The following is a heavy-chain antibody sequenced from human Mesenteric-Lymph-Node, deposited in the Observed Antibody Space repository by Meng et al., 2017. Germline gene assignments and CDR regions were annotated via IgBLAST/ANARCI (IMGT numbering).Heavy chain of an antibody. CDR2: TYYIGST. CDR3: GRGLETSSGWYFGYTWVSAFDI. CDR1: GGSISSYY. Sequence: SETLSLTCTVSGGSISSYYWSWSRQPPGKGLEWIGYTYYIGSTNYNPSLKSRVTISLATSKNQFTPKRGAVTAADPAVYSCGRGLETSSGWYFGYTWVSAFDIWGQGTMVTVSS. D-gene: IGHD6-19*01. V-gene: IGHV4-59*01. J-gene: IGHJ3*02.